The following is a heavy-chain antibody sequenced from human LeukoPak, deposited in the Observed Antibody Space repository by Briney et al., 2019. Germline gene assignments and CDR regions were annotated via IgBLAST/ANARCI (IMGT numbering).Heavy chain of an antibody. CDR1: GFTFSSYA. J-gene: IGHJ4*02. V-gene: IGHV3-64*01. CDR3: ARDRGGSYFDY. D-gene: IGHD1-26*01. Sequence: GGSLRLSCAASGFTFSSYAMHWVRQAPGKGLEYVSAISSNGGSTYYAHSVKGRFTISRDNSKNTLYLQMGSLRAEDMAVYYCARDRGGSYFDYWGQGTLVTVSS. CDR2: ISSNGGST.